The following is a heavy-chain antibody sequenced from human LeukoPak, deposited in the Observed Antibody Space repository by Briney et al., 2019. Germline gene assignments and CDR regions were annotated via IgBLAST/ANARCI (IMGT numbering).Heavy chain of an antibody. J-gene: IGHJ5*02. V-gene: IGHV4-34*01. D-gene: IGHD6-13*01. Sequence: PSETLSLTCAVYGGSSSGYYWSWIRQPPGKGLEWIGEINHSGSTNYNPSLKSRVTISVDTSKNQFSLKLSSVTAAGTAVYYCARKGRQQLSTWGQGTLVTVSS. CDR1: GGSSSGYY. CDR2: INHSGST. CDR3: ARKGRQQLST.